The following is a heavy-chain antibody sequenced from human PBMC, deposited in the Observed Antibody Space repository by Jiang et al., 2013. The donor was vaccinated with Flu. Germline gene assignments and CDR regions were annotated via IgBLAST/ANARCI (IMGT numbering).Heavy chain of an antibody. Sequence: CTVSGGSISSYYWSWIRQPPGKGLEWIGYIYYSGSTNYNPSLKSRVTISVDTSKNQFSLKLSSVTAADTAVYYCARNSVFGVVTDIGDDAFDIWGQGTMVTVSS. V-gene: IGHV4-59*08. D-gene: IGHD3-3*01. CDR3: ARNSVFGVVTDIGDDAFDI. CDR2: IYYSGST. J-gene: IGHJ3*02. CDR1: GGSISSYY.